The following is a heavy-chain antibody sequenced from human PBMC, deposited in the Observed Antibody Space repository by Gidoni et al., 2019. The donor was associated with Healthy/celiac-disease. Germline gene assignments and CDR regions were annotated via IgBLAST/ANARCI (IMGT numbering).Heavy chain of an antibody. CDR1: GGSISSSSYY. J-gene: IGHJ4*02. CDR3: ALGDYFDY. V-gene: IGHV4-39*01. Sequence: QLQLQESCPGLAKPSETLSLTCTVSGGSISSSSYYWGWIRQTPGKGMEWIGSIYYSGSTYYNPSLKSRMTISVDTSKTQFSLKLSSVTAADTDVYYCALGDYFDYWGQGTLVTVSS. CDR2: IYYSGST. D-gene: IGHD1-26*01.